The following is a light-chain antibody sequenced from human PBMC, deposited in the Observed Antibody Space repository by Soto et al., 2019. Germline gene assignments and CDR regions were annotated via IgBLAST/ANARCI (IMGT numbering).Light chain of an antibody. J-gene: IGKJ1*01. CDR3: QQYNNWPRT. V-gene: IGKV3D-15*01. CDR1: QSISSY. CDR2: DAS. Sequence: TQSPATLSVSPGQRVTLSCRASQSISSYLAWYQQRPGQPSRLLISDASNRATGIPARFSGSGSGTEFTLTISSLQSEDFAVYYCQQYNNWPRTFGQGTKVDIK.